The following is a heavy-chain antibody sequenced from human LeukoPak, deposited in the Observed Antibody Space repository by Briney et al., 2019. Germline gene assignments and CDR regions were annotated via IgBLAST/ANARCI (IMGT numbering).Heavy chain of an antibody. CDR1: GFTFSSYW. Sequence: PGGSQTLSCAASGFTFSSYWMSWVRQSPGKGLEGVANIKQDGSEKYYVDSVKGRFTISRDNAKNSLYLQMNSLRAEDTAVYYCARDPIGYCSSTSCSPRWGQGTLVTVSS. V-gene: IGHV3-7*01. CDR2: IKQDGSEK. J-gene: IGHJ4*02. D-gene: IGHD2-2*01. CDR3: ARDPIGYCSSTSCSPR.